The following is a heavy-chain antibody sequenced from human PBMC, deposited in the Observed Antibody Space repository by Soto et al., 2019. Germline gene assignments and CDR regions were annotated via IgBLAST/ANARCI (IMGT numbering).Heavy chain of an antibody. Sequence: GGSLRLSCAASGFTFSNAWMNWVRQAPGKGLEWVGRIKSKTDGGTTDYAAPVKGRFTISRDDSKNTPYLQMNRLKIEDTAVYYCTTEVEIVVVPSAAWFGPWGQGTLVTVSS. CDR1: GFTFSNAW. V-gene: IGHV3-15*07. D-gene: IGHD2-2*03. CDR3: TTEVEIVVVPSAAWFGP. J-gene: IGHJ5*02. CDR2: IKSKTDGGTT.